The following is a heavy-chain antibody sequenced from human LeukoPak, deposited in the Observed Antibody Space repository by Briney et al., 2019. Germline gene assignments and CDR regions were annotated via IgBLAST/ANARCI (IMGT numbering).Heavy chain of an antibody. CDR3: AMTAAAPLYYFDY. V-gene: IGHV3-30*04. CDR1: GFTFSSYA. J-gene: IGHJ4*02. CDR2: ISYDGSNK. Sequence: GGSLRLSCAASGFTFSSYAMHWVRQAPGKGLEWVAVISYDGSNKYYADSVKGRFTISRDNSKNTLYLQMNSLRAEDTAVYYCAMTAAAPLYYFDYWGQGTLVTVSS. D-gene: IGHD2-2*01.